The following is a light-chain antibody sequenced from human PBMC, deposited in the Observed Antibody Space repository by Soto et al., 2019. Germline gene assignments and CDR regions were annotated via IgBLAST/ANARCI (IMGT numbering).Light chain of an antibody. J-gene: IGLJ1*01. V-gene: IGLV1-47*01. CDR2: RNN. CDR3: AAWDGGVSGLL. Sequence: QSALTQPPSASGTPGQRVTISCSGSTSNIGSNYVYWYQQVPRTAPRLLIYRNNQRPSGVPDRFSGSKSGTSASLAISGLRSEDEADYYRAAWDGGVSGLLFGTGT. CDR1: TSNIGSNY.